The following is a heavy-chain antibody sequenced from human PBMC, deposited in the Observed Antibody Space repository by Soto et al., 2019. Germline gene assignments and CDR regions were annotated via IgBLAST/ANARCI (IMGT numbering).Heavy chain of an antibody. V-gene: IGHV1-69*01. D-gene: IGHD4-17*01. CDR3: ARHGEHYYYYGMDV. CDR1: GGTFSSYA. Sequence: QVQLVQSGAEVKKPGSSVKVSCKASGGTFSSYAISWVRQAPRQGLEWMGGIIPIFGTANYAQKFQGRVTITADESTSTAYMELSSLRSEDTAVYYCARHGEHYYYYGMDVWGQGTTVTVSS. CDR2: IIPIFGTA. J-gene: IGHJ6*02.